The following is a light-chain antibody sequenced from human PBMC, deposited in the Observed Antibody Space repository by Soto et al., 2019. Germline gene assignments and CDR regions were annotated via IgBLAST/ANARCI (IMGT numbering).Light chain of an antibody. CDR1: QSVSRW. Sequence: DIQMTQSPSTLSASVGDRVTITCRASQSVSRWLAWYQQKPGKDPKLLIYGASTLESGVPSRFRGSGSGTEFTLTISGLQPDDFATYYCQQYDGVVSFGGGTKVDIK. J-gene: IGKJ4*01. CDR2: GAS. CDR3: QQYDGVVS. V-gene: IGKV1-5*03.